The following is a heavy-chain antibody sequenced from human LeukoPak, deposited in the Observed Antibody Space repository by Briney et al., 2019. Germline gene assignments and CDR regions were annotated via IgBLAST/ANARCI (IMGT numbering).Heavy chain of an antibody. CDR1: GYPFTSFD. CDR3: AKGGRGWHFDF. D-gene: IGHD1-26*01. J-gene: IGHJ2*01. CDR2: LNPRSDNT. Sequence: ASVTVSCKTSGYPFTSFDINWVRQAPGQGLEWIGWLNPRSDNTDSAQKFKGRLTMNRNISISTAYMELTNLRSEDTAVYYCAKGGRGWHFDFWGRGTLVTVAS. V-gene: IGHV1-8*01.